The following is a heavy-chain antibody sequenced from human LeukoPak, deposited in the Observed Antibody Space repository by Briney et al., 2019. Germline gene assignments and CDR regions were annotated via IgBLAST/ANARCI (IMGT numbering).Heavy chain of an antibody. CDR1: RYTFTGYY. J-gene: IGHJ4*02. D-gene: IGHD3-22*01. CDR3: AREDYYYDSRSFRHPFFDY. CDR2: ISPNSGGT. Sequence: ASVKVSCKASRYTFTGYYMHWVRQAPGQGLEWMGWISPNSGGTNYAQKFQGRVTMTRDTSISTAYMELSRLRSDDTAVYYCAREDYYYDSRSFRHPFFDYWGQGTLVTVSS. V-gene: IGHV1-2*02.